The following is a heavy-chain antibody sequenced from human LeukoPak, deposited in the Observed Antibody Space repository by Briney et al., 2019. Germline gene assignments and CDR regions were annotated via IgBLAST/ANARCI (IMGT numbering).Heavy chain of an antibody. CDR3: ARTIAAAEYFQH. J-gene: IGHJ1*01. D-gene: IGHD6-13*01. CDR2: INWNGGST. V-gene: IGHV3-20*04. CDR1: GFTFDDYG. Sequence: GGSLRLSCAASGFTFDDYGMNWVRQAPGKGLEWVSGINWNGGSTGYADSVKGRFTISRDNAKNTLYLQMNSLRAEDTAVYYCARTIAAAEYFQHWGQGTLVTVSS.